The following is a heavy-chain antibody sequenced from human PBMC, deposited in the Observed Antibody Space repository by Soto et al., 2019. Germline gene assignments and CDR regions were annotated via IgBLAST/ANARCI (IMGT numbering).Heavy chain of an antibody. CDR2: IVPLSGTP. Sequence: QVRLVQSGAEVKKPGSSVKLSCKVSGGNSNSYSIAWVRQAPGQGLQWLGTIVPLSGTPNHSQQFQARVTITADTSTNTAYLELSRLRSEDTAIYYCARDWRQMSRGGFFDYWGEGSLVTTAS. CDR1: GGNSNSYS. V-gene: IGHV1-69*06. D-gene: IGHD3-16*01. J-gene: IGHJ4*02. CDR3: ARDWRQMSRGGFFDY.